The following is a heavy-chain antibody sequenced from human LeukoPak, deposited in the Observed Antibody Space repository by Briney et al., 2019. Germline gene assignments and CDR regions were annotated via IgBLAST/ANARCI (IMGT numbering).Heavy chain of an antibody. CDR3: AREAYGSGKRYFDY. Sequence: SGGSLRLSCAASGFIFSNYWMHWVRQVPGKGLLWVSRIDSDENGGGGTMYADSVKGRFTISRDNAMNTLYLHMNSLRVEDTAVLYCAREAYGSGKRYFDYWGQGTLVTVSS. V-gene: IGHV3-74*03. J-gene: IGHJ4*02. CDR1: GFIFSNYW. CDR2: IDSDENGGGGT. D-gene: IGHD3-10*01.